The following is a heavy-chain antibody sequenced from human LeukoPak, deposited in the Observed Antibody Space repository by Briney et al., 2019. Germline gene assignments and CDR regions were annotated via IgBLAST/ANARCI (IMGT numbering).Heavy chain of an antibody. J-gene: IGHJ4*02. CDR2: INPNSGDT. CDR1: GYTFTAYY. CDR3: ARDFASGWYLV. Sequence: ASVKVSCKASGYTFTAYYIHWVRQAPGQGLEWMGWINPNSGDTNYAQKFQGRVTMTRDTSISTAYMELSRLRSDDTAVYYCARDFASGWYLVWGQGTLITVSS. V-gene: IGHV1-2*02. D-gene: IGHD6-19*01.